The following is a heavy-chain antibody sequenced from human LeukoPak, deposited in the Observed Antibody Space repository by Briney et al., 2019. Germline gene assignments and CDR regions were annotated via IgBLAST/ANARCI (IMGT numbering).Heavy chain of an antibody. V-gene: IGHV3-7*01. CDR3: ASSLYGSGSYYNFDY. D-gene: IGHD3-10*01. CDR1: GFTFRNHW. CDR2: IKRDGSDK. J-gene: IGHJ4*02. Sequence: PGGSLRLSCAASGFTFRNHWMSWVRQAPGTRLEWVANIKRDGSDKYYVDSVKGRFTISRDNAQNSLFLQMNSLRAEDTAVYYCASSLYGSGSYYNFDYWGQGTLVTVSS.